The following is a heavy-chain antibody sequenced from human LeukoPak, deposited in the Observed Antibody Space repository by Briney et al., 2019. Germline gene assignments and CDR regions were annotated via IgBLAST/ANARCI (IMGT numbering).Heavy chain of an antibody. V-gene: IGHV4-61*01. D-gene: IGHD1-26*01. CDR3: VVGATRGGGYYYYGMDV. CDR1: GGSVSSGSYY. Sequence: PSETLSLTCTVSGGSVSSGSYYWSWIRQPPGKGLEWIGYIYYSGSTNYNPSLKSRVTISVDTSKNQFSLKLSSVTAADTGVYYCVVGATRGGGYYYYGMDVWGQGTTVTVSS. CDR2: IYYSGST. J-gene: IGHJ6*02.